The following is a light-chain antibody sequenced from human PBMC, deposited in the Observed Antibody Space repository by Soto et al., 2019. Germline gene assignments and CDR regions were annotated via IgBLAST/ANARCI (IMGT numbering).Light chain of an antibody. Sequence: QSVLTQPASVSGSPGQSITISCTGTSSGVGGYNHVSWYQQHPGKAPKLIIYEVSYRPSGVSNRFSGSKSGNTASLTISGLQAEDEADYYCNSYRSTDTVVFGGGTKLTVL. CDR3: NSYRSTDTVV. CDR2: EVS. J-gene: IGLJ2*01. V-gene: IGLV2-14*01. CDR1: SSGVGGYNH.